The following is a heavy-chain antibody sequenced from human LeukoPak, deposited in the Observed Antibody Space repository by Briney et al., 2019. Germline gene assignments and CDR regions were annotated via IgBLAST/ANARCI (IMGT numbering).Heavy chain of an antibody. J-gene: IGHJ4*02. D-gene: IGHD6-19*01. Sequence: SETLSLTCTVSGGSISSYYWSWIRQPPGKGLEWIGYIYYSGSTNYNPSLKSRVTISVDTSKNQFSLKLSSVTAADTAVYYCARQVGSGWLFDYWGQGTLVTVSS. CDR3: ARQVGSGWLFDY. V-gene: IGHV4-59*08. CDR2: IYYSGST. CDR1: GGSISSYY.